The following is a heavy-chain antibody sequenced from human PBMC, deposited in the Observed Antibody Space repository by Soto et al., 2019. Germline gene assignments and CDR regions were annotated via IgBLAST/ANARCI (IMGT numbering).Heavy chain of an antibody. Sequence: PGGSLRLSCAASGFTFSSYWMSWVRQAPGKGLEWVANIKQDGSEKYYVDSVKGRFTISRDNAKNSLYLQMNSLRAEDTAVYYCARDAPPYYYGSGAQVNDYWGQGTLVTVSS. V-gene: IGHV3-7*01. CDR3: ARDAPPYYYGSGAQVNDY. D-gene: IGHD3-10*01. J-gene: IGHJ4*02. CDR2: IKQDGSEK. CDR1: GFTFSSYW.